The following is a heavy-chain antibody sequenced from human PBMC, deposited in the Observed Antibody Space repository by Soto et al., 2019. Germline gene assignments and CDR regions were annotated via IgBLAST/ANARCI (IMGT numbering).Heavy chain of an antibody. Sequence: GGSLRLSCAASGFTFSSYAMSWVRQAPGKGLEWVSAISGSGGSKYYADSVKGRFTISRDNSKNTLYLQMNSMRAEDTTVYYCAKCITMIVVVRGYYYGMDVWGQGTTVTVSS. CDR2: ISGSGGSK. CDR1: GFTFSSYA. D-gene: IGHD3-22*01. V-gene: IGHV3-23*01. CDR3: AKCITMIVVVRGYYYGMDV. J-gene: IGHJ6*02.